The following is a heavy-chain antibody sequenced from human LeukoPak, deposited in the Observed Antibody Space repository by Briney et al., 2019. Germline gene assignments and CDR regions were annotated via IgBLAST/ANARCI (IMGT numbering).Heavy chain of an antibody. CDR3: AREGDGYCSGGSCGNWFDP. V-gene: IGHV5-10-1*01. CDR2: IDPSDSYT. CDR1: GYSFTSYW. J-gene: IGHJ5*02. Sequence: GKSLRISCKGSGYSFTSYWISWVRQMPGKGLEWMGRIDPSDSYTNYSPSFQGHVTISADKSISTASLQWSSLKASDTAMYYCAREGDGYCSGGSCGNWFDPWGQGTLVTVSS. D-gene: IGHD2-15*01.